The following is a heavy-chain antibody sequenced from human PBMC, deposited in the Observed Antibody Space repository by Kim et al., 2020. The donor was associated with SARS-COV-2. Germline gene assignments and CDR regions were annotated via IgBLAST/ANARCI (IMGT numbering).Heavy chain of an antibody. J-gene: IGHJ4*02. CDR3: AKDPGEWELLEAFDY. Sequence: GGSLRLSCAASGFTFSSYGMHWVRQAPGKGLEWVAVIWEDGSTKYYADSVKGRFTTSRDNSKNTLYLQMNSLRAEDTAVYYCAKDPGEWELLEAFDYWGQGTLVTVSS. D-gene: IGHD1-26*01. CDR1: GFTFSSYG. CDR2: IWEDGSTK. V-gene: IGHV3-33*06.